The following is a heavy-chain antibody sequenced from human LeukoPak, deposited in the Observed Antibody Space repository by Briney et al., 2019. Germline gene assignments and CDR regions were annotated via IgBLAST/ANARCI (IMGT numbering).Heavy chain of an antibody. CDR2: ISSSGSTI. CDR3: ARVGSGYYYVDY. D-gene: IGHD3-22*01. V-gene: IGHV3-48*03. CDR1: GFTFSSYE. J-gene: IGHJ4*02. Sequence: GGSLRLSCAASGFTFSSYEMNWVRQAPGKGLEWVSYISSSGSTIYYADSVEGRFTISRDNAKNSLYLQMNSLRAEDTAVYYCARVGSGYYYVDYWGQGTLVTVSS.